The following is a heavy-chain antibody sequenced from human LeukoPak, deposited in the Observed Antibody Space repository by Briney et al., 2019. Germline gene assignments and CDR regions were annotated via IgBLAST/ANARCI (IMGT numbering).Heavy chain of an antibody. V-gene: IGHV1-2*02. D-gene: IGHD6-13*01. CDR3: ARGAAAGTTDFDY. Sequence: GASVKVSCKASGYTFTGYYMHWVRQAPGQGLEWMGWINPNSGGTNYAQKFQGRVTVTRDTSISTAYMELSRLRSDDTAVYYCARGAAAGTTDFDYWGQGTLVTVSS. CDR2: INPNSGGT. CDR1: GYTFTGYY. J-gene: IGHJ4*02.